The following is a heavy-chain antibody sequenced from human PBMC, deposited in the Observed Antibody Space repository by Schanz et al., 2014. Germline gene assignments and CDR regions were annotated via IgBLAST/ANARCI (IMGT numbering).Heavy chain of an antibody. CDR1: GLTFDYFG. CDR3: AMGGYQLHH. Sequence: QVQLVESGGGVAQPGGPLGLSCATSGLTFDYFGLNWVRQAPGKGLEWVAVMSYDGSNKYYADSVKGRFTISRDTPKNTLYVQMNSLRADDTAVYYCAMGGYQLHHWGQGTLVTVSS. V-gene: IGHV3-30*19. J-gene: IGHJ4*02. D-gene: IGHD1-7*01. CDR2: MSYDGSNK.